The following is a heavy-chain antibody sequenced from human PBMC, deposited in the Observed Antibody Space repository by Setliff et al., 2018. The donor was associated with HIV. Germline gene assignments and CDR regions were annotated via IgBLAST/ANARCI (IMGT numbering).Heavy chain of an antibody. CDR3: ARFHQRGYSYGNNPYFDY. CDR2: MFYSGGA. J-gene: IGHJ4*02. V-gene: IGHV4-39*01. D-gene: IGHD5-18*01. Sequence: SETLSLTCTVSGGSISVSSSYYWGWIRQPPGKGLEWIGNMFYSGGAYYNPSLKSRLTISVDTSKNQLSLKLSSVTAADTAVYYCARFHQRGYSYGNNPYFDYWSQGTLVTVSS. CDR1: GGSISVSSSYY.